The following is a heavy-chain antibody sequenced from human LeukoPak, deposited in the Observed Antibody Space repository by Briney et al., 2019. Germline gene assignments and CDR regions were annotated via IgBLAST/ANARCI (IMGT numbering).Heavy chain of an antibody. V-gene: IGHV4-30-4*08. J-gene: IGHJ4*02. D-gene: IGHD3-22*01. CDR3: ARDHYYDSSGTRNFDY. CDR2: IYYSGST. Sequence: PSETLSLTCTVSGGSISSGDYYWSWIRQPPGKGLEWIGYIYYSGSTYYNPSLKSRVTISVDTSKNQFSLKLSSVTAANTAVYYCARDHYYDSSGTRNFDYGGQGTLVTVSS. CDR1: GGSISSGDYY.